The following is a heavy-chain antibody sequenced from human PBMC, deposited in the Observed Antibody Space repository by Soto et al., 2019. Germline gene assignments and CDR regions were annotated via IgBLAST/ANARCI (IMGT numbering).Heavy chain of an antibody. V-gene: IGHV1-69*01. CDR2: IIPIFGTA. CDR1: GGTFSSYA. J-gene: IGHJ6*02. D-gene: IGHD4-17*01. Sequence: QVQLVQSGAEVKKPGSSVKVSCKASGGTFSSYAISWVRQAPGQGLEWMGGIIPIFGTANYAQKFQGRVTITADESTSTAHMELSSLRSEDTAVYYCAQTTSLIGRTYYYYGMDVWGQGTTVTVSS. CDR3: AQTTSLIGRTYYYYGMDV.